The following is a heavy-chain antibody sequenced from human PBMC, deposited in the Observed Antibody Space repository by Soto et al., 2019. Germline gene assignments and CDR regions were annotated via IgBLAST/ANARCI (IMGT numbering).Heavy chain of an antibody. J-gene: IGHJ1*01. CDR2: ISWNSGSI. CDR1: GFTFDDYA. Sequence: PGGSLRLSCAASGFTFDDYAMPWVRQAPGKGLEWVSGISWNSGSIGYADSVKGRFTISRDNAKNTLYLQRNSLRAEDTALYYCAKGIRAVAGTDFQHWGQGTLVTVSS. CDR3: AKGIRAVAGTDFQH. V-gene: IGHV3-9*01. D-gene: IGHD6-19*01.